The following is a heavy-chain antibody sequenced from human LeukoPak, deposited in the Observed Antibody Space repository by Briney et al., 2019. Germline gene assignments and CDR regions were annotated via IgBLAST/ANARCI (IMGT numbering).Heavy chain of an antibody. CDR3: ARTVSY. Sequence: GGSLRLSCVASGFSFSSYSMNWIRQAPGKGLEWVSYISNSSTTTQYADSVEGRFTISRDNAKNSLYLQMNSLRVEDTAVYYCARTVSYWGQGTLVTVSS. CDR1: GFSFSSYS. J-gene: IGHJ4*02. D-gene: IGHD4-17*01. V-gene: IGHV3-48*04. CDR2: ISNSSTTT.